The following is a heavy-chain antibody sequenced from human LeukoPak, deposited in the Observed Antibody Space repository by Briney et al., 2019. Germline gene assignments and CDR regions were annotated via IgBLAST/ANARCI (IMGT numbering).Heavy chain of an antibody. CDR2: ISSSSSYI. J-gene: IGHJ3*02. CDR3: ARGAYKVPTYYYDSSGTADAFDI. D-gene: IGHD3-22*01. V-gene: IGHV3-21*01. CDR1: RFTFSSYS. Sequence: PGGSLRLSCAASRFTFSSYSMNWVRQAPGKGLEWVSSISSSSSYIYYADSVKGRFTISRDNAKNSLYLQMNSLRAEDTAVYYCARGAYKVPTYYYDSSGTADAFDIWGQGTMVTVSS.